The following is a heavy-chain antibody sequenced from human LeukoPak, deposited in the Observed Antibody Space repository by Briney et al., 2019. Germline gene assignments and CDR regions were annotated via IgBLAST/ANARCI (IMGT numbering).Heavy chain of an antibody. Sequence: GGSLRLSCVASGFTFSRHGLNWVRQAPGKGLEWVSGISPGGDITYYADSVKGRFTISRDNSKNTLYLQMNSLRAEDTAVYYCAKDPGLRNYFDYWGQGTLVTVSS. CDR2: ISPGGDIT. V-gene: IGHV3-23*01. CDR3: AKDPGLRNYFDY. J-gene: IGHJ4*02. CDR1: GFTFSRHG.